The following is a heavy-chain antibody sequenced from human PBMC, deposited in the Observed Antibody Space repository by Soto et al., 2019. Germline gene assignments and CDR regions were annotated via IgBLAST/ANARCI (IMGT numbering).Heavy chain of an antibody. D-gene: IGHD3-22*01. V-gene: IGHV3-15*01. Sequence: GGSLRLSCAASGFTFSNAWMSLVRQAPGKGLECVGRIKSKNDGGTTDYAAPVKRRFTISRDDSKNTLYLQMNSLKTEDTAVYYCTTDLAPPPQAGGMIVVVRGYYFDYWGQGT. CDR2: IKSKNDGGTT. CDR1: GFTFSNAW. CDR3: TTDLAPPPQAGGMIVVVRGYYFDY. J-gene: IGHJ4*02.